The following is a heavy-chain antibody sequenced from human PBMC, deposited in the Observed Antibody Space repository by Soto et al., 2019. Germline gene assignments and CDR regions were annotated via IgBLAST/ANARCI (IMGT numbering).Heavy chain of an antibody. D-gene: IGHD3-9*01. CDR1: GFTFSNYA. V-gene: IGHV3-23*01. Sequence: GGSLRLSCAASGFTFSNYAMSCVRQAPGKGLEWVSAISGSGGSTYYADSVKGRFTISRDNSKNTLYLQMNSLRAEDTAVYYCAKDVRILTGYDAFDIWGQGTMVTVSS. J-gene: IGHJ3*02. CDR2: ISGSGGST. CDR3: AKDVRILTGYDAFDI.